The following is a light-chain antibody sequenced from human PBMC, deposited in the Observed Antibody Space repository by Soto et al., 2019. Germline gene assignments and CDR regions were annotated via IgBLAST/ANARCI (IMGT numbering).Light chain of an antibody. V-gene: IGKV3-11*01. J-gene: IGKJ5*01. Sequence: EIIITQSPATLSVSPGERATLSCRASQSVSSYLGWYQQKPGQAPRLLIYDVSDRATGVPARFSGSGSGTDFTLTISSLEPEDFAVYYCQHRYNWLIAFGQGTRLEIK. CDR2: DVS. CDR1: QSVSSY. CDR3: QHRYNWLIA.